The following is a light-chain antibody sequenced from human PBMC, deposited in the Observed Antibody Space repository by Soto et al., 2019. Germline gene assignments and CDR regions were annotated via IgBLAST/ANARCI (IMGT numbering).Light chain of an antibody. V-gene: IGLV2-14*01. CDR2: DVS. CDR1: SRDVGGYNY. J-gene: IGLJ2*01. Sequence: QSALTQPASVSGSPGQSITISCTGTSRDVGGYNYVSWYQQHPGKAPKLMIYDVSNRPSGVSNRFSGSKSGNTASLTISGLQAEDEADYYCSSYTCSSTIVVFGGGTQLTVL. CDR3: SSYTCSSTIVV.